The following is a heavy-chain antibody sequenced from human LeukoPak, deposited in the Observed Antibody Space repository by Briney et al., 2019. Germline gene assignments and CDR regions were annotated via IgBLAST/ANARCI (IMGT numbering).Heavy chain of an antibody. V-gene: IGHV1-18*01. CDR2: ISAYNGNT. J-gene: IGHJ4*02. CDR3: ARDCSSTSCYINLDY. D-gene: IGHD2-2*02. Sequence: ASVKVSCKASGYTFTSYGISWVRQAPGQGLEWMGWISAYNGNTNYAQKLQGRVTMTTDTSTSTAYMELRSLRSDDTAVYYCARDCSSTSCYINLDYWGQGTLSPSPQ. CDR1: GYTFTSYG.